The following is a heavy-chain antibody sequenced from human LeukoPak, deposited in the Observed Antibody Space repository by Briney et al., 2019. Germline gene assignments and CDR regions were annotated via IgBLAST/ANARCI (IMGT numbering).Heavy chain of an antibody. J-gene: IGHJ3*02. V-gene: IGHV1-46*01. CDR1: GYTFTNYY. CDR3: ARVTGYSSSWGAFDI. Sequence: ASVKVSCKASGYTFTNYYIHWVRQAPGQGLEWMGIINPIGGTTDYAQKFQGRVTMTRDTSTSTVYMELSSLRSEDTAVYYCARVTGYSSSWGAFDIWGQGTMVTVSS. CDR2: INPIGGTT. D-gene: IGHD6-13*01.